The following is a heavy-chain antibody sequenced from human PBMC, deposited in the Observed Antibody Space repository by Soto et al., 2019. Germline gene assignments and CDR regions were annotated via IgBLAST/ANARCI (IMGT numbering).Heavy chain of an antibody. CDR3: ARDGYYGSGSYYAHREYYYGMDV. CDR2: IYHSGST. V-gene: IGHV4-38-2*02. J-gene: IGHJ6*02. D-gene: IGHD3-10*01. Sequence: SETLSLTCAVSGYSISSGYYWGWIRQPPGKGLEWIGSIYHSGSTYYNPSLKSRVTISVDTSKNQFSLKLSSVTAADTAVYYCARDGYYGSGSYYAHREYYYGMDVWGQGTTVTVSS. CDR1: GYSISSGYY.